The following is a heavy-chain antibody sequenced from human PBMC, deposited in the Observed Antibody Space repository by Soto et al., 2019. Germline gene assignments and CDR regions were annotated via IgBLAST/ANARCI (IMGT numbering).Heavy chain of an antibody. CDR3: ARDKDWAFDY. J-gene: IGHJ4*02. V-gene: IGHV3-48*03. Sequence: PGGSLRLSCVASGFTFSSCMVWVRQAPGKGLEWVSYIFVSSTIIYYADSVKGRFTVSRDNTQNSLFLLMNSLRAEDTAVYYCARDKDWAFDYWGQGTLVTVSS. CDR2: IFVSSTII. D-gene: IGHD3-9*01. CDR1: GFTFSSC.